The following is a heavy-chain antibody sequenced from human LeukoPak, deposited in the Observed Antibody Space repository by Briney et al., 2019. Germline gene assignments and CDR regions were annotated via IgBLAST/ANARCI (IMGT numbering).Heavy chain of an antibody. CDR3: ARKLEYYDFWSGYYAYGMDV. D-gene: IGHD3-3*01. V-gene: IGHV1-69*13. CDR1: GGTFSSYA. CDR2: IIPIFGTA. Sequence: ASVKVSCKASGGTFSSYAISWVRQAPGQGLEWMGGIIPIFGTANYAQKFQGRVTITADESTSTAYMELSSLRSEDTAVYYCARKLEYYDFWSGYYAYGMDVWGQGTTVTVSS. J-gene: IGHJ6*02.